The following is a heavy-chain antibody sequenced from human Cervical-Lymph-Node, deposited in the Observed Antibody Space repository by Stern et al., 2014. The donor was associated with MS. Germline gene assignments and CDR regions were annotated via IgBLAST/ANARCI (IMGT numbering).Heavy chain of an antibody. J-gene: IGHJ5*02. CDR1: GDSISSDNW. CDR2: LHNSGTT. Sequence: QVQLQESGPGLVKPSGTLSLTCTVSGDSISSDNWWSWVRQPPGKGLEWIGELHNSGTTNYNPSPASRLLISIRTSKNQISLTLKSGTAADTAVYYCARASLSGYDWFDPWGQGTLVIVSS. CDR3: ARASLSGYDWFDP. V-gene: IGHV4-4*02. D-gene: IGHD5-12*01.